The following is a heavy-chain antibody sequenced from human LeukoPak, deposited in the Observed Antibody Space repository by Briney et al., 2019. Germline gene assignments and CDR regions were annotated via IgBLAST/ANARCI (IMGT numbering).Heavy chain of an antibody. V-gene: IGHV2-70*11. D-gene: IGHD4-23*01. Sequence: SGPALVKPTQTLTLTCTFSGFSLSTSGMCVSWIRQPPGKALEWLARIDWDDDKYYSTSLKTRLTISKDTSKNQVVLTMTNMDPVDTATYYCARLDGNYWYFDLWGRGTLVTVSS. J-gene: IGHJ2*01. CDR2: IDWDDDK. CDR3: ARLDGNYWYFDL. CDR1: GFSLSTSGMC.